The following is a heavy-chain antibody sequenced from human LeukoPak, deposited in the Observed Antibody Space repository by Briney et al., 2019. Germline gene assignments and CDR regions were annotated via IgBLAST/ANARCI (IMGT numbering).Heavy chain of an antibody. V-gene: IGHV1-18*01. CDR3: ARDFRYYYDSSGYYYTFFDY. J-gene: IGHJ4*02. CDR2: ISAYNGNT. D-gene: IGHD3-22*01. CDR1: GYTFTSYG. Sequence: ASVKVSCKASGYTFTSYGISWVRQAPGQGLEWMGWISAYNGNTNYAQKLQGRVTMTTDTSTGTAYMELRSLRSDDTAVYYCARDFRYYYDSSGYYYTFFDYWGQGTLVTVSS.